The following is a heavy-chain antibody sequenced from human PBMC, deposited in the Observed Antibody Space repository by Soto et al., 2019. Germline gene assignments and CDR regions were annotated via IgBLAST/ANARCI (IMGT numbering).Heavy chain of an antibody. CDR2: VTADGGT. V-gene: IGHV3-23*01. Sequence: EVQVLESGGGLVQPGGSLRLSCEGSGFTVSSHAMTWIRQAPGKGPEWVSTVTADGGTYYADSVKGRFAMSRDTSENTLYLQMNSLGAEATAAYYCAPHVSCSGGSCQYDAFAIRGKGTMVTVSS. J-gene: IGHJ3*02. D-gene: IGHD2-15*01. CDR1: GFTVSSHA. CDR3: APHVSCSGGSCQYDAFAI.